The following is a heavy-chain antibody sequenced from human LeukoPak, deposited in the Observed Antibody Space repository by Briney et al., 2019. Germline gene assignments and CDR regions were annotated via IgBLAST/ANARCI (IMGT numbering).Heavy chain of an antibody. CDR1: GFTFSDYY. CDR3: ARPAVTAGYYYYMDV. CDR2: ISSSGSTI. Sequence: GGSLRLSCAASGFTFSDYYMSWIRQAPGKGLEWVSYISSSGSTIYYADSVKGRFTISRDNAKNSLYLQMNSLRAEDTAVYYCARPAVTAGYYYYMDVWGKGTTVTVSS. J-gene: IGHJ6*03. V-gene: IGHV3-11*04. D-gene: IGHD4-11*01.